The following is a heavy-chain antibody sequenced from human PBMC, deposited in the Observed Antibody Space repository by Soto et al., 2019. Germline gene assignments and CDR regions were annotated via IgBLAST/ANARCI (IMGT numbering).Heavy chain of an antibody. CDR2: ISAYNGNT. V-gene: IGHV1-18*04. CDR3: ARDGSYGGSYWGAFDI. J-gene: IGHJ3*02. D-gene: IGHD1-26*01. CDR1: GYTFTSYG. Sequence: GAAVKVSCKASGYTFTSYGISWVRQAPGQGLEWMGWISAYNGNTNYAQKLQGRVTMTTDTSTSTAYMEQRSLRSDGTAVYYCARDGSYGGSYWGAFDIWGQGTMVTVSS.